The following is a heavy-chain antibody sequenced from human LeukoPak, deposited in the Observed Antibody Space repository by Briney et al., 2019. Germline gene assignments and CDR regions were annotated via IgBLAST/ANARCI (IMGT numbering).Heavy chain of an antibody. Sequence: GGSLRLSCAASTFTFSTCIMTWVRQAPGKGLEWVSSISGSGNVIFYADSVQGRLIISRDNPKNSLYLQMNSLRAEDTAVYYCARVKFGFYGLDVWGQGTTVTVSS. CDR1: TFTFSTCI. D-gene: IGHD3-10*01. J-gene: IGHJ6*02. CDR3: ARVKFGFYGLDV. V-gene: IGHV3-21*01. CDR2: ISGSGNVI.